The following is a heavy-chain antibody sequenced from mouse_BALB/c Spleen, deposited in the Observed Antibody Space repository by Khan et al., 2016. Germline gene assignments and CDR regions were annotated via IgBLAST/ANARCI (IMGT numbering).Heavy chain of an antibody. Sequence: EVELVASGGGLVKPGGSLKLSCAASGFTFSDYYMYWVRQTPEKRLEWVATISDGGSYTYYPDSVKGRFTISRDNAKNNLYLQMSSLKSEDTAMYYCARGGLRLPWFAYWDQGTLVTVSA. CDR2: ISDGGSYT. V-gene: IGHV5-4*02. J-gene: IGHJ3*01. D-gene: IGHD1-2*01. CDR1: GFTFSDYY. CDR3: ARGGLRLPWFAY.